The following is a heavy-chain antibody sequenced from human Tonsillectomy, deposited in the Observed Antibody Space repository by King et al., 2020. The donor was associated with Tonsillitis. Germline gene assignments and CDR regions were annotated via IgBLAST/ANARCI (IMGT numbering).Heavy chain of an antibody. V-gene: IGHV3-30*04. D-gene: IGHD1-26*01. CDR3: ARDQFGGATTTYYYYYGMDV. Sequence: VQLVESGGGVVQPGTSLRLSCAASGFTFNSYAMHWVRQAPGKGLEWLAVISYDGTNKYYADSVKGRFTISRDNSKNTLFLQMNSLRGEDTDVYYCARDQFGGATTTYYYYYGMDVWGQGTTVTVSS. CDR2: ISYDGTNK. CDR1: GFTFNSYA. J-gene: IGHJ6*02.